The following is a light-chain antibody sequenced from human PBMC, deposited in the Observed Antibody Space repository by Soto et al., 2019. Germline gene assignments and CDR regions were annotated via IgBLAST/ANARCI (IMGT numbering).Light chain of an antibody. CDR2: GAS. CDR3: QQYGSSPPFT. V-gene: IGKV3-20*01. CDR1: QSVSSSY. J-gene: IGKJ3*01. Sequence: EIVLTQSPGTLSLSPGERATLSCRASQSVSSSYLAWYQQKPGQAPRLLIYGASSRATGIPDRFSGSGSGKDFTLPISRLEPEDFAVYYCQQYGSSPPFTFGPGTKVDIK.